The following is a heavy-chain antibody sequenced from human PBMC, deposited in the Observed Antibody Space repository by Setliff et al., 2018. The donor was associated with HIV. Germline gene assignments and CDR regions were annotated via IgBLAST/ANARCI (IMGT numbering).Heavy chain of an antibody. D-gene: IGHD3-22*01. CDR1: GFSFSTYA. CDR3: ARDRDDSSGSYFDY. V-gene: IGHV3-30*01. CDR2: ISYDGSNK. J-gene: IGHJ4*02. Sequence: QPGGSLRLSCAASGFSFSTYAMHWVRQPPGKGLEWVAQISYDGSNKFYADSVKGRFTISRDNSKNTLYLHMDSLRAEDTAVYYCARDRDDSSGSYFDYWGQGTLVTVSS.